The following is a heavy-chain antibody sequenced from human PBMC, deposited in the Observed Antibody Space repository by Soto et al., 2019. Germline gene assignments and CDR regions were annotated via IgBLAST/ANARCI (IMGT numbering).Heavy chain of an antibody. J-gene: IGHJ6*02. Sequence: SETLSLTCTVSGGSISVYYWTWIRQPPGKGLEWIGYIYYSGGPNYNPSLKSRVTISVDTSKNQFSLKLSSVTAADTAVYYCARGGGAIPSYYYGMDVWGQGTTVTVSS. D-gene: IGHD3-10*01. CDR1: GGSISVYY. CDR3: ARGGGAIPSYYYGMDV. CDR2: IYYSGGP. V-gene: IGHV4-59*01.